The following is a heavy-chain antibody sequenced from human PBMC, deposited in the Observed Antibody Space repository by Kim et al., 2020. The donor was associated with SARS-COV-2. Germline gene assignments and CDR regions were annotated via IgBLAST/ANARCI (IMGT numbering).Heavy chain of an antibody. CDR3: VRQGAGSNFDV. D-gene: IGHD3-10*01. Sequence: GGSLRLSCGASGFTFNSHDLQWVRQAPGKGPEWISGISGSGNREFYADSVKGRFTISRDNFKNMIYLQLNILRAEDTAIYYCVRQGAGSNFDVWGQGTM. CDR1: GFTFNSHD. V-gene: IGHV3-23*01. J-gene: IGHJ3*01. CDR2: ISGSGNRE.